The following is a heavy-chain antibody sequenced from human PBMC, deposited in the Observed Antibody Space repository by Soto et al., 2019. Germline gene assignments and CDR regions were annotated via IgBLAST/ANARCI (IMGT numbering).Heavy chain of an antibody. D-gene: IGHD1-26*01. Sequence: ASVKVSCKASGYTFTSYAIGWVRQAPGQGLEWMGWISADKGNTNYAQKLQGRVTMTTDTSTSTAYMEMRSLRSDDTAVYYCAREGEDGSSLCYWGQGTLVTVSS. CDR1: GYTFTSYA. CDR2: ISADKGNT. J-gene: IGHJ4*02. V-gene: IGHV1-18*01. CDR3: AREGEDGSSLCY.